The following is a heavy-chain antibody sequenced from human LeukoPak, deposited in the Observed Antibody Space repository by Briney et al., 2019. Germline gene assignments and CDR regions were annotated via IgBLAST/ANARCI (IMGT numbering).Heavy chain of an antibody. CDR1: GGSISSSSYC. D-gene: IGHD3-3*01. Sequence: PSETLSLTCTVSGGSISSSSYCWGWIRQPPGKGLEGVVSIYDSGSTYYNPSLTSRVTISVDTSKNQFSLKLSSVTAADTAVYYCARHEKPSYDFWSGSYYFDYWGQGTLVTVSS. CDR3: ARHEKPSYDFWSGSYYFDY. J-gene: IGHJ4*02. CDR2: IYDSGST. V-gene: IGHV4-39*01.